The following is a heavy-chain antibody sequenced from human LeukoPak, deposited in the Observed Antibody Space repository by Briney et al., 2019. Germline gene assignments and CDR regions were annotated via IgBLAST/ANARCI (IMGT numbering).Heavy chain of an antibody. CDR3: ARVGSGDIYGYGDY. CDR1: GFTVRTNY. J-gene: IGHJ4*02. CDR2: LYSGGNT. Sequence: GGSLRLSCAASGFTVRTNYMSWVRQAPGKGLEWVSVLYSGGNTYYADSVKGRFTISRDDSKNTLYLQMSSPRVADTAVYYCARVGSGDIYGYGDYWGQGPLVTVSS. D-gene: IGHD5-18*01. V-gene: IGHV3-66*01.